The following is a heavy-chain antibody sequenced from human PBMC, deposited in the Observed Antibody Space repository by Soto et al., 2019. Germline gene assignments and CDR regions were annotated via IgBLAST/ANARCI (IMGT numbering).Heavy chain of an antibody. CDR2: INHRGSL. Sequence: ALSLTCTVTGGCITSGDQYWTWIRHRPGEGLEWFGYINHRGSLYYNPSLKSRVSMSVDTSKNQFSLNLISVTAADTAVYYCARELPQRQGRNMDVWGQGTTVTVSS. CDR3: ARELPQRQGRNMDV. J-gene: IGHJ6*02. D-gene: IGHD1-1*01. V-gene: IGHV4-31*03. CDR1: GGCITSGDQY.